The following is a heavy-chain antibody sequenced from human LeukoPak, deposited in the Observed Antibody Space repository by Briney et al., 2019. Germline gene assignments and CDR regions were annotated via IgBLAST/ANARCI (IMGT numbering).Heavy chain of an antibody. J-gene: IGHJ4*02. Sequence: GGSLRLSCAASGFTFSSYSMNWVRQAPGKGLEWVSPISSSSVYIYYADSLKGRFTISRDNARNSLYLQMNSLRAEDTAVYYCARAPSSGQPNYFDYWGQGTLVTVSS. CDR1: GFTFSSYS. CDR3: ARAPSSGQPNYFDY. CDR2: ISSSSVYI. V-gene: IGHV3-21*01. D-gene: IGHD6-19*01.